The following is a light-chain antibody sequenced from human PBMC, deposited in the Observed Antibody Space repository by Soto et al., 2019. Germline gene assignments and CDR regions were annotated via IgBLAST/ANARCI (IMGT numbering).Light chain of an antibody. CDR1: QSLLHSNGYNF. Sequence: DIVMTQSPLSLRVTPGEPASISCRSSQSLLHSNGYNFLHWYLQKPGQSPQLLIYLGSNRASGVPDRISGSGSGTDFTLKISRVEAEDVGVYYCMQALQTPFTFGPGTKVDNK. CDR2: LGS. V-gene: IGKV2-28*01. J-gene: IGKJ3*01. CDR3: MQALQTPFT.